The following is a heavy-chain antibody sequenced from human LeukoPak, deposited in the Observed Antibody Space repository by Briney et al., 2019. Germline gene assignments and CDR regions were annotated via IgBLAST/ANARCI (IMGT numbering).Heavy chain of an antibody. D-gene: IGHD6-19*01. CDR3: ARPIAVAGTGEYYFDH. CDR2: INHSGST. J-gene: IGHJ4*02. V-gene: IGHV4-34*01. CDR1: GGSFSGYY. Sequence: SETLSLTCAVYGGSFSGYYWSWIRQPPGKGLEWIGEINHSGSTNYNPSLKSRVTISVDTSKNQFSLKLSSVTAADTAVYYCARPIAVAGTGEYYFDHWGQGTLVTVSS.